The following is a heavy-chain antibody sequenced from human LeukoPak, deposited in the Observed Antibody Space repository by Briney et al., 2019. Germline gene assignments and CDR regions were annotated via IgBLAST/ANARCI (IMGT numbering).Heavy chain of an antibody. J-gene: IGHJ4*02. Sequence: GGSLRLSCAAPGFTFSSYSMNWVRQAPGKGLEWVSSISSSSSYIYYADSVKGRFTISRDNAKNSLYLQMNSLRAEDTAVYYCARSIAVAGTYWGQGTLVTVSS. CDR1: GFTFSSYS. CDR3: ARSIAVAGTY. V-gene: IGHV3-21*01. CDR2: ISSSSSYI. D-gene: IGHD6-19*01.